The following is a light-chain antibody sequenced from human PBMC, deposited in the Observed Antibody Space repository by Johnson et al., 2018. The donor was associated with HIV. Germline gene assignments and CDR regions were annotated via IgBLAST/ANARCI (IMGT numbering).Light chain of an antibody. CDR1: SSNIGNNY. CDR3: GAWDSSLSAYV. CDR2: DNN. J-gene: IGLJ1*01. V-gene: IGLV1-51*01. Sequence: QSVLTQPPSVSAAPGQKVTISCSGSSSNIGNNYVSWYQQLPGTAPKLLIYDNNKRPSGIPDRFSGSKSGPSATLAITGLQTGDEADYYCGAWDSSLSAYVFGTGTQVTV.